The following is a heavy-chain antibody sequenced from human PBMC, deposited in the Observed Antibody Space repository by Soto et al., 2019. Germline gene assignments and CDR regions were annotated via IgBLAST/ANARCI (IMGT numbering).Heavy chain of an antibody. Sequence: ASVKVSCKVSGYTLTELSMHWVRQAPGKGLERMGGFDPEDGETIYAQKFQGRVTMTEDTSTDTAYMELSSLRSEDTAVYYCATDRITMIVVAQGGYAFDIWGQGTMVTVSS. CDR2: FDPEDGET. D-gene: IGHD3-22*01. CDR3: ATDRITMIVVAQGGYAFDI. J-gene: IGHJ3*02. CDR1: GYTLTELS. V-gene: IGHV1-24*01.